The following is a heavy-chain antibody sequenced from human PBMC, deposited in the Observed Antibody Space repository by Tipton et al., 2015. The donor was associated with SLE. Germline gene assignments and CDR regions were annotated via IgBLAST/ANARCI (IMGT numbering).Heavy chain of an antibody. J-gene: IGHJ3*02. V-gene: IGHV4-34*01. CDR3: AREVITITDSDAFDI. D-gene: IGHD2-21*01. CDR1: GGSFSGYY. CDR2: IKDRGST. Sequence: TLSLTCAVFGGSFYGGSFSGYYWSWIRQRPGKGLEWIGEIKDRGSTYYNPSLKSRVTISVDTSKNQFFMRLSSATAADTAVYYCAREVITITDSDAFDIWGQGTMVTVSS.